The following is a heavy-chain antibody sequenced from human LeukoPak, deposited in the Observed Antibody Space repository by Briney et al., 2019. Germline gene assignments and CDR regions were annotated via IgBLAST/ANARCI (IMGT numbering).Heavy chain of an antibody. D-gene: IGHD3-16*02. V-gene: IGHV3-21*01. Sequence: GGSLRLSCAASGFTFSSYSMNWVRQAPGKGLEWVSSISSSSSYIYYADSVKGRFTISRDNAKNSLYLQMNSLRAEDTAVYYCARVGKYDYVWGSYRTSDFDYWGQGTPVTVSS. CDR1: GFTFSSYS. CDR2: ISSSSSYI. J-gene: IGHJ4*02. CDR3: ARVGKYDYVWGSYRTSDFDY.